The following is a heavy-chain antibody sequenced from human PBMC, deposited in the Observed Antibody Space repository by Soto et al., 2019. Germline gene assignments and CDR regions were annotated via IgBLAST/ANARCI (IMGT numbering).Heavy chain of an antibody. CDR1: GFTSSSYA. V-gene: IGHV3-23*01. Sequence: GSLRLSCAASGFTSSSYAMSWVRQAPGKGLEWVSAISGSGGSTYYADSVKGRFTISRDNSKNTLYLQMNSLRAEDTAVYYCAKVSWLAIVGHWGQGTLVTVSS. D-gene: IGHD6-19*01. J-gene: IGHJ5*02. CDR3: AKVSWLAIVGH. CDR2: ISGSGGST.